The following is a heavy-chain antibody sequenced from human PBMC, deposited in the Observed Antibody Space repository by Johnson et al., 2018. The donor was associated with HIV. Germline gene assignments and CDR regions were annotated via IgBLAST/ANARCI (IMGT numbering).Heavy chain of an antibody. Sequence: QVQLVESGGGVVQPGRSLRLSCAASGFTFSRYGMHWVRQVQGKGLEWVAVISYDGNNDYYADSVKGRFTISRDNSKNTLYLQMNSLRAEDTAVYYCARERYCSSTSCYFSRPPDAFDIWGQGTMVTVSS. CDR2: ISYDGNND. J-gene: IGHJ3*02. CDR1: GFTFSRYG. D-gene: IGHD2-2*01. V-gene: IGHV3-30*03. CDR3: ARERYCSSTSCYFSRPPDAFDI.